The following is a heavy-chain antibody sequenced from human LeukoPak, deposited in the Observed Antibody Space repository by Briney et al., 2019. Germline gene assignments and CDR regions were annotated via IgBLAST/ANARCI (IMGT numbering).Heavy chain of an antibody. J-gene: IGHJ6*03. CDR2: ISYNGST. V-gene: IGHV4-59*01. CDR3: ARVPPDYDILTGYLRGHYYYMDV. Sequence: PSETLSLTCTVSGGSISSYYWSWIRQPPRKGLEWIGYISYNGSTNYNPSLKSRVTISVDTFKNQFSLKLSSVTAADTAVYYCARVPPDYDILTGYLRGHYYYMDVWGKGTTVTVSS. CDR1: GGSISSYY. D-gene: IGHD3-9*01.